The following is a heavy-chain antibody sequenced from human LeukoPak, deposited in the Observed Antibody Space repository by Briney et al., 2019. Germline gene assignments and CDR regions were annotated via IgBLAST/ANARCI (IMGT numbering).Heavy chain of an antibody. CDR2: IWYDGSNK. Sequence: GGSLRLSCAASGFTFSSYGMHWVRQAPGKGLEWMAVIWYDGSNKYYADSVKGRFTISRDNSKNTLYLQMNSLRAEDTAVYYCAREGDSSGYYGMDVWGQGTTVTVSS. V-gene: IGHV3-33*01. D-gene: IGHD3-22*01. CDR3: AREGDSSGYYGMDV. CDR1: GFTFSSYG. J-gene: IGHJ6*02.